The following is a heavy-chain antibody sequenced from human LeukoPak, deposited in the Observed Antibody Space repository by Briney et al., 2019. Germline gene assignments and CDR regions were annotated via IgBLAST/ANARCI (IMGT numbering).Heavy chain of an antibody. CDR1: GFPFNNYW. CDR2: INQDGSET. Sequence: GGSLRLSCAASGFPFNNYWMSWVRQAPGKGLEWAANINQDGSETYYVDSVKGRFTISRDNAKNSLYLQMNSLGAEDTALYHCARDAHCSSTSCDKPLWYFDLWGRGTLVTVSS. CDR3: ARDAHCSSTSCDKPLWYFDL. V-gene: IGHV3-7*01. J-gene: IGHJ2*01. D-gene: IGHD2-2*02.